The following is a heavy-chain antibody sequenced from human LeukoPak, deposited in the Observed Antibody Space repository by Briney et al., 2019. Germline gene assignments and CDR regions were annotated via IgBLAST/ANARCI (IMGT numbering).Heavy chain of an antibody. D-gene: IGHD3-22*01. V-gene: IGHV3-30*03. CDR2: ISYDGSTK. CDR3: ASSRYDSSGYYGIIGY. J-gene: IGHJ4*02. CDR1: GFTFSTYG. Sequence: GGSLRLSCTAPGFTFSTYGMHWVRQAPGKGLEWVTLISYDGSTKYYSDSVKGRFTLSRDNSKNTLYLQMNSLRAEDTALYYCASSRYDSSGYYGIIGYWGQGTLVTVSS.